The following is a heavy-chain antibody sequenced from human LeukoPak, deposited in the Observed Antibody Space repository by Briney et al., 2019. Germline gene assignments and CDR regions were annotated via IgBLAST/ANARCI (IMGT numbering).Heavy chain of an antibody. V-gene: IGHV3-30*03. CDR2: ISNDGSHK. CDR1: GFTFSNHG. J-gene: IGHJ4*02. CDR3: ARDPNRLADYGGDYFDH. Sequence: PGESLRLSCAASGFTFSNHGMHWVRQAPGNGLEWVAVISNDGSHKYYADSVKGRFIISRDNSKNTLSLQMNTLRPDDTAVFYCARDPNRLADYGGDYFDHWGQGTLVTVSS. D-gene: IGHD4-23*01.